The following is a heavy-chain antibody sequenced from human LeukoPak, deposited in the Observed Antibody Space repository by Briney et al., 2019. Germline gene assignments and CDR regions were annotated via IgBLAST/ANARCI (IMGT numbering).Heavy chain of an antibody. CDR1: GGSISSYY. J-gene: IGHJ3*02. CDR3: ASRDGHNLKDAFDI. V-gene: IGHV4-59*01. D-gene: IGHD5-24*01. CDR2: IYYSGST. Sequence: SETLSLTCTVSGGSISSYYWSWIRQPPGKGLEWIGYIYYSGSTNYNPSLKSRVTISVDTSKNQFSLKLSSVTAADTAVYYCASRDGHNLKDAFDIWGQGTMVTVSS.